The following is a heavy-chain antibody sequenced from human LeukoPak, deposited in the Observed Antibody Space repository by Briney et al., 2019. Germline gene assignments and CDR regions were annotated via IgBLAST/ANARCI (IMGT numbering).Heavy chain of an antibody. D-gene: IGHD1-26*01. CDR2: ITWEGGST. Sequence: GGSLRLSCAASGFTFDDYAMHWVRQAPGKGLEWVSLITWEGGSTSYADSVKGRFTISRDNSKNSLYLQMNSLRAEDTALYYCAKDAIVGATRPYYFDYWGQGTLVTVSS. V-gene: IGHV3-43D*03. J-gene: IGHJ4*02. CDR3: AKDAIVGATRPYYFDY. CDR1: GFTFDDYA.